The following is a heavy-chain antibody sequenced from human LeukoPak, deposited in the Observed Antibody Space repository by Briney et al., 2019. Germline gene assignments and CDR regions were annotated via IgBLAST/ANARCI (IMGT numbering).Heavy chain of an antibody. D-gene: IGHD3-22*01. CDR1: GGSFSGYY. Sequence: SETLSLTCAVYGGSFSGYYWSWFRQPPGKGLEWIGEINHSGSTNYNPSLKSRVTISVDTSKNQFSLKLSSVTAADTAVYYCARLKYYYDSSGYRAEYFQHWGQGTLVTVSS. CDR3: ARLKYYYDSSGYRAEYFQH. CDR2: INHSGST. J-gene: IGHJ1*01. V-gene: IGHV4-34*01.